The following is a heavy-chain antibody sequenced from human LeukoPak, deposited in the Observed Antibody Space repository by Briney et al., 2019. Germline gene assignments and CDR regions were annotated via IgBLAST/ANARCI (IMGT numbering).Heavy chain of an antibody. CDR2: IYYSGST. D-gene: IGHD3-22*01. V-gene: IGHV4-59*08. J-gene: IGHJ4*02. Sequence: SETLSLTCAVYGGSFSGYYWSWIRQPPGKGLEWIGYIYYSGSTNYNPSLKSRVTISVDTSKNQFSLKLSSVTAADTAVYYCACGDYYDSSGYYFSNWGQGTLVTVSS. CDR3: ACGDYYDSSGYYFSN. CDR1: GGSFSGYY.